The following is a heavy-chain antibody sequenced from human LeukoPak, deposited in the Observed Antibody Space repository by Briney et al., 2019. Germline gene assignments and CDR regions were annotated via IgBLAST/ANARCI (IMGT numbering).Heavy chain of an antibody. V-gene: IGHV1-69*05. D-gene: IGHD3-22*01. Sequence: ASVKVSCKASGGTFSSYAISWVRQAPGQGLEWMGGIIPIFGTANYAQKFQGRVTITTDESTSTAYMELSSLRSEDTAVYYCARAPGHYYDSSGYSWDVWGKGTTVTVSS. J-gene: IGHJ6*04. CDR2: IIPIFGTA. CDR1: GGTFSSYA. CDR3: ARAPGHYYDSSGYSWDV.